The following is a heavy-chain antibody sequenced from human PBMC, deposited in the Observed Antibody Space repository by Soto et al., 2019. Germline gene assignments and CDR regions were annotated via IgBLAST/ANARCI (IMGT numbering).Heavy chain of an antibody. D-gene: IGHD6-13*01. CDR3: ARGNSSWDLDH. V-gene: IGHV4-30-2*01. J-gene: IGHJ4*02. CDR2: IHHSGST. CDR1: GGSISSGGSS. Sequence: SLTCAVSGGSISSGGSSWSWIRQPPGKGLEYIGYIHHSGSTYYSPSLKSRVTISVDRSTNQFSLNLTSMTAADTAVYFCARGNSSWDLDHWGRGTVV.